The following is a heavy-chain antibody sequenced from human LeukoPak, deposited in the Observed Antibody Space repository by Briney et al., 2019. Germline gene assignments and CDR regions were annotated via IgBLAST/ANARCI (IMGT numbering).Heavy chain of an antibody. CDR3: AKLAAAGLFDY. V-gene: IGHV3-23*01. CDR1: GFTFSDYY. Sequence: GGSLRLSCAASGFTFSDYYMSWIRQAPGKGLEWVSAISGSGGSTYYADSVKGRFTISRDNSKNTLYLQMNSLRAEDTAVYYCAKLAAAGLFDYWGQGTLVTVSS. CDR2: ISGSGGST. J-gene: IGHJ4*02. D-gene: IGHD6-13*01.